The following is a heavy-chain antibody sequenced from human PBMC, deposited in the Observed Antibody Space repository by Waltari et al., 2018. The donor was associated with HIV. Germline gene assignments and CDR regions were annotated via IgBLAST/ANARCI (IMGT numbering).Heavy chain of an antibody. D-gene: IGHD4-17*01. J-gene: IGHJ6*02. CDR2: IKAEGTES. Sequence: EEQLVESGGGLVQPGGSLRLSCAASGFTFNNYWMNWARQAPGKGLEWVAHIKAEGTESQYWDSVKGRFTISRDNAKNSLYLEMNSLRVEDTAVYYCAKGTTVTYYHYYGMDVWGQGTTVAVSS. CDR3: AKGTTVTYYHYYGMDV. CDR1: GFTFNNYW. V-gene: IGHV3-7*01.